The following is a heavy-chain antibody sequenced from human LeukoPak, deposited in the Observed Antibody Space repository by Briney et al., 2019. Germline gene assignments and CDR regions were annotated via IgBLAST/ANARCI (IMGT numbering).Heavy chain of an antibody. D-gene: IGHD3-3*01. V-gene: IGHV3-30*04. CDR1: GFTFSSYA. CDR3: ARDALSVRFLEWEDAFDI. J-gene: IGHJ3*02. CDR2: ISYDGSNK. Sequence: GGSLRLSCAASGFTFSSYAMHWVRQAPGKGLEWVAVISYDGSNKYYADSVKGRFTISRDNSKNTLYLQMNSLRAEDTAVYYCARDALSVRFLEWEDAFDIWGQGTMVTVSS.